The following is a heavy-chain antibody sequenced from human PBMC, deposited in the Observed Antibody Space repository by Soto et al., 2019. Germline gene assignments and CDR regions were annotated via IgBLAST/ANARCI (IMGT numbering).Heavy chain of an antibody. D-gene: IGHD4-4*01. Sequence: QVQLQESGPGLVKPSGTLSLTCAVSSGSISSSNWWSWVRQPPGKGREWIGEIYHSGSTNYNPSLRSRVTISVDKSKNQFSLKLSSVTDADTAVHYCAKCVLPPNRDPEPTVTTTNLGFDPWGQGTLVTVSS. CDR2: IYHSGST. J-gene: IGHJ5*02. CDR1: SGSISSSNW. V-gene: IGHV4-4*02. CDR3: AKCVLPPNRDPEPTVTTTNLGFDP.